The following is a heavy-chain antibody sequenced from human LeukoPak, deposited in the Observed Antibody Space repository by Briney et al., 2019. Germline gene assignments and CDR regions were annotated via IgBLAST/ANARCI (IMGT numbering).Heavy chain of an antibody. CDR1: GFTFSSYA. V-gene: IGHV3-30*04. D-gene: IGHD1-26*01. CDR2: MSYDGSNK. CDR3: ARDYLQRVQWELLPTY. J-gene: IGHJ4*02. Sequence: PGGSLRLSCAASGFTFSSYAMHWVRQAPGKGLEWVAVMSYDGSNKYYADSVKGRFTISRDNSKNTLYLQMNSLRAEDTAVYYRARDYLQRVQWELLPTYWGQGTLVTDSS.